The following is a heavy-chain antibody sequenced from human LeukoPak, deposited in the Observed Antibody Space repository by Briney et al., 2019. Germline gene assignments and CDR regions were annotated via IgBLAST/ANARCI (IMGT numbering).Heavy chain of an antibody. J-gene: IGHJ5*02. D-gene: IGHD6-13*01. CDR3: ARGRYSSSWYFDVWFDP. CDR1: GGSFSGYY. Sequence: SETLSLTCAVYGGSFSGYYWSWIRQPPGKGLEWIGEINHSGSTNYNPSLKSRVTISVDTSKNQFSLKLSSVTAADTAVYYCARGRYSSSWYFDVWFDPWGQGTLVTVSS. CDR2: INHSGST. V-gene: IGHV4-34*01.